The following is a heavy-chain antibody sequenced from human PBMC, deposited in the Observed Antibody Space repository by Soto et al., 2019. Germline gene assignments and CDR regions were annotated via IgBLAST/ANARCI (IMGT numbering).Heavy chain of an antibody. J-gene: IGHJ6*02. V-gene: IGHV3-11*03. D-gene: IGHD2-21*02. Sequence: GGLLRLSCAASGFTFTNYYLNWIRRAPGKGLEWVSYISSSSSYTNYADSVKGRFTISRDNAKNSLYLQMNSLRAEDTAVYYCARLNVVTAPTPYYYGMDVWGQGTTVTVSS. CDR3: ARLNVVTAPTPYYYGMDV. CDR2: ISSSSSYT. CDR1: GFTFTNYY.